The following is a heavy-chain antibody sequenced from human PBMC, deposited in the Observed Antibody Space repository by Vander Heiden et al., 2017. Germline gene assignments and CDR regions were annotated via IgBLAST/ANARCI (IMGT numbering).Heavy chain of an antibody. CDR3: ARGGDIVVVPAAKGGMDV. Sequence: QLQLQESGPGLVKPSETLSLTCTVSGGSISSSSYYWGWIRQPPGKGLEWIGSIYYSGSTYYNPSLKSRVTISVDTSKNQFSLKLSSVTAAETAVYYCARGGDIVVVPAAKGGMDVWGQGTTVTVSS. CDR1: GGSISSSSYY. D-gene: IGHD2-2*01. J-gene: IGHJ6*02. V-gene: IGHV4-39*01. CDR2: IYYSGST.